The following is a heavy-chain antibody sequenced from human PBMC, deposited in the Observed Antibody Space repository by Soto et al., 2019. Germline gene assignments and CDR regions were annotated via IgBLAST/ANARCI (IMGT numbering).Heavy chain of an antibody. CDR3: ARERSVGYCITTTCPKPFYYYAMDV. D-gene: IGHD2-2*01. J-gene: IGHJ6*02. V-gene: IGHV1-69*13. CDR1: GGTFTNYA. Sequence: SVKVSCKSSGGTFTNYAFSWVRQAPGQGLEWMGGIIPIFGTPDYAQNFQGRVTITADESTRTASMELGSLRSDDTAVYYCARERSVGYCITTTCPKPFYYYAMDVWGQGTTVTVS. CDR2: IIPIFGTP.